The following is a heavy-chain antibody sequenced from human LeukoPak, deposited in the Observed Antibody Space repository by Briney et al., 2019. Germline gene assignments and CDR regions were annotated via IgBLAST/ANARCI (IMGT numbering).Heavy chain of an antibody. CDR3: ARHRYSSSWEGPQYYFDY. Sequence: PSQTLSLTCAVSGGSISSGGYSWSWIRQPPGKGLEWIGYIYHSGSTYYNPSLKSRVTISVDTSKNQFSLKLSSVTAADTAVYYCARHRYSSSWEGPQYYFDYWGQGTLVTVSS. J-gene: IGHJ4*02. CDR2: IYHSGST. D-gene: IGHD6-13*01. V-gene: IGHV4-30-2*03. CDR1: GGSISSGGYS.